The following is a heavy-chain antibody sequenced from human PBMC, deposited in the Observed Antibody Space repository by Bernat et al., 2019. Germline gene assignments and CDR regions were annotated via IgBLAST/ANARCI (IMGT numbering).Heavy chain of an antibody. Sequence: QVQLVESGGGVVQPGRPLRLSCAASGFTFSSYGMHWVRQAPGKGLEWVAVISYDGSNKYYADSVKGRFTISRDNSKNTLYLQMNSLRAEDTAVYYCAKDTTPRLPGEYFQHWGQGTLVTVSS. D-gene: IGHD1-14*01. CDR3: AKDTTPRLPGEYFQH. CDR2: ISYDGSNK. J-gene: IGHJ1*01. CDR1: GFTFSSYG. V-gene: IGHV3-30*18.